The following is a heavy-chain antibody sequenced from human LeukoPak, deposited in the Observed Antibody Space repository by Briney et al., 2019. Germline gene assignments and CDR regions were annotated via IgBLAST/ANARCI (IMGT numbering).Heavy chain of an antibody. D-gene: IGHD3-22*01. Sequence: GASVNVSCKASGYTFTGYYMHWVRQAPGQGREWMGWINPNSGGTNYAQKFQGWVTMTRDTSISTAYMELSRLRSDDTAVYYCATTRTYYYDSSGPDAFDIWGQGTMVTVSS. V-gene: IGHV1-2*04. CDR1: GYTFTGYY. CDR2: INPNSGGT. CDR3: ATTRTYYYDSSGPDAFDI. J-gene: IGHJ3*02.